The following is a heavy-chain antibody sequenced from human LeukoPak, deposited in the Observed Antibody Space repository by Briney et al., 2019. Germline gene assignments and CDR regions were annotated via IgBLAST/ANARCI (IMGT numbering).Heavy chain of an antibody. CDR3: ARDKQHSYGRYFDH. V-gene: IGHV4-59*01. CDR1: GGSISTYH. CDR2: MQSTGNS. J-gene: IGHJ4*02. Sequence: PSETLSLTCTVSGGSISTYHWNWIRKSPERGLEWIGYMQSTGNSNYNPSLKSRVTMSVDMSRSQIVLNLSSVTAADTAVYFCARDKQHSYGRYFDHWGQGTLVTVSS. D-gene: IGHD5-18*01.